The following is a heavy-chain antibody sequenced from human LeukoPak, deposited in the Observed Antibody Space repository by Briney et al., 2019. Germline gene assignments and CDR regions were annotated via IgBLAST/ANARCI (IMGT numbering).Heavy chain of an antibody. CDR3: AKDLFRWRLAAQTFDY. CDR1: GFTFSSYA. Sequence: GGSLRLSCAASGFTFSSYAMSWVRQAPGKGLEWVSAISGSGGSTHYADSVKGRFTISRDNSKNTLYLQMNSLRAEDTAVYYCAKDLFRWRLAAQTFDYWGQGTLVTVSS. J-gene: IGHJ4*02. V-gene: IGHV3-23*01. CDR2: ISGSGGST. D-gene: IGHD6-25*01.